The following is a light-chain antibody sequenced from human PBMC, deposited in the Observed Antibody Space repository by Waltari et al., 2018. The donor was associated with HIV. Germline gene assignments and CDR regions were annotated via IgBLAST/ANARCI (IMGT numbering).Light chain of an antibody. CDR2: GAA. CDR1: QRVGSN. J-gene: IGKJ2*01. Sequence: DIVMTQSPAILSVSPGERVTLSCRASQRVGSNLAWYQQKVGQAPRLLIYGAATRAAEIPVRFSGSGSGTDFTLTIDSLQSEDFATYYCQQYNIRPRGNTFGQGTKLQIK. V-gene: IGKV3-15*01. CDR3: QQYNIRPRGNT.